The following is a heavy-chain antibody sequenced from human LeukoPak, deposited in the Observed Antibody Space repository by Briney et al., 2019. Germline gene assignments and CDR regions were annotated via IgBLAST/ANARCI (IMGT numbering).Heavy chain of an antibody. D-gene: IGHD6-13*01. Sequence: SVKVSCKASGGTFSSYAISWVRQAPGQGLEWMGGIVPIFGTANYAQKFQGRVTITADESTSTAYMELSSLRSEDTAVYYCARDRYGYSSSWYYGMDVWGQGTTVTVSS. CDR2: IVPIFGTA. V-gene: IGHV1-69*13. CDR3: ARDRYGYSSSWYYGMDV. J-gene: IGHJ6*02. CDR1: GGTFSSYA.